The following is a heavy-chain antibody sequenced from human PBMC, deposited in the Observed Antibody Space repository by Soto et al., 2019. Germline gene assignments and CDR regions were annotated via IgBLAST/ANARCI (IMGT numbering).Heavy chain of an antibody. J-gene: IGHJ5*02. CDR1: GYTLTELS. CDR3: ATYFSGAAAGHNWFDP. V-gene: IGHV1-24*01. CDR2: FDPEDGET. Sequence: ASVKVSCKVSGYTLTELSMHWVRQAPGKGLEWMGGFDPEDGETIYAQKFQGRVTMTEDTSTDTAYMELSSLRSEDTAVYYCATYFSGAAAGHNWFDPWGQETLVTVSS. D-gene: IGHD6-13*01.